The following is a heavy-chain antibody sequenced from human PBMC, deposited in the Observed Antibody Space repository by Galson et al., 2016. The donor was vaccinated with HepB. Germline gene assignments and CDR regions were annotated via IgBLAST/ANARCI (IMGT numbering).Heavy chain of an antibody. CDR2: LSPSGGST. J-gene: IGHJ4*02. D-gene: IGHD3-16*01. CDR1: GYTFTSYY. CDR3: ARDWGSYCFDY. V-gene: IGHV1-46*01. Sequence: SVKVSCKASGYTFTSYYMHWVRQAPGQGLEWMGILSPSGGSTSYAQKFQGRVTMTRDTSTSTVYMELTSLRSEDTAVYYCARDWGSYCFDYWGQGTLVTVSS.